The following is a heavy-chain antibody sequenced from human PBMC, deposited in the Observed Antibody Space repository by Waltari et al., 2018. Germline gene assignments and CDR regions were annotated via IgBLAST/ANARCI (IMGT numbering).Heavy chain of an antibody. CDR2: IRSKENSYAT. Sequence: EVQLVESGGGLVQPGGSLRLSCAASGFTFRGSAMHWVRQASGTGLGVGGRIRSKENSYATAYAASGKGRFTISRDDSKNTAYLQMNSLKTEDTAVYYCTKHGDPDYWGQGTLVTVSS. CDR3: TKHGDPDY. CDR1: GFTFRGSA. V-gene: IGHV3-73*01. D-gene: IGHD7-27*01. J-gene: IGHJ4*02.